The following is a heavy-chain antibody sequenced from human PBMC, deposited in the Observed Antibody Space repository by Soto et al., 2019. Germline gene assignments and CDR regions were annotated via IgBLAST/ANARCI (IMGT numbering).Heavy chain of an antibody. CDR1: GYSFAGYW. CDR3: ARQIYDSDTGPNFQYYFDS. Sequence: RGESLKISCKGSGYSFAGYWITWVRQEPEKGLEWMGRIDPSDSQTYYSPSFRGHVTISVTKSITTVFLQWSSLRASDTAMYYCARQIYDSDTGPNFQYYFDSWGQGTPVTVSS. V-gene: IGHV5-10-1*01. CDR2: IDPSDSQT. D-gene: IGHD3-22*01. J-gene: IGHJ4*02.